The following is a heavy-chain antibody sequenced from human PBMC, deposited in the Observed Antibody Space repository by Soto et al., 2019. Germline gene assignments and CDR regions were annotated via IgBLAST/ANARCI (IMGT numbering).Heavy chain of an antibody. J-gene: IGHJ5*02. CDR1: GFTFNTYG. CDR2: SWYDGSYR. V-gene: IGHV3-33*01. D-gene: IGHD3-10*01. Sequence: QVQLVQSGGGVVQSGRSLRLSCISSGFTFNTYGMFWARQAPGTGLEWVAGSWYDGSYRYYVDSVKGRFTVSRDNSKNPVYLEMNNLRAEDTAVYYCARISGSGHLGWFDPWGQGTLVTVSS. CDR3: ARISGSGHLGWFDP.